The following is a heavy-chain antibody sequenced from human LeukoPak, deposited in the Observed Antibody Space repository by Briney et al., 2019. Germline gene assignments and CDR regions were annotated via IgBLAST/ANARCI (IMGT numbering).Heavy chain of an antibody. Sequence: GASVKVSCKASGYTFTGYYMHWVRQAPGQGLEWMGWINPNSGGTNYAQKFQGRVTMTRDTSISTAYMELSRLRSDDTAVYYCARDQRRDGGYDYYFDYWGQGTLVTVSS. CDR1: GYTFTGYY. D-gene: IGHD5-12*01. V-gene: IGHV1-2*02. J-gene: IGHJ4*02. CDR3: ARDQRRDGGYDYYFDY. CDR2: INPNSGGT.